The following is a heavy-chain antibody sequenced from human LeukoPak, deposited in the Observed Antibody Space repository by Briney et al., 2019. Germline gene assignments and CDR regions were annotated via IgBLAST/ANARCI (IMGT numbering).Heavy chain of an antibody. D-gene: IGHD3-10*01. Sequence: GGSLRRSCAASGFTFSSYAMHWVRQAPGKGLEWVAVISYDGSNKYYADSVKGRFTISRDNSKNTLYLQMNSLRAEDTAVYYCARDDARFGDPMGYWGQGTLVTVSS. CDR1: GFTFSSYA. V-gene: IGHV3-30-3*01. CDR3: ARDDARFGDPMGY. J-gene: IGHJ4*02. CDR2: ISYDGSNK.